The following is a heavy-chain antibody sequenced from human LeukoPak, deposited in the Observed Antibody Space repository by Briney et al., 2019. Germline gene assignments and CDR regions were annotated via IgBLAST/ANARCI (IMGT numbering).Heavy chain of an antibody. CDR1: GFTFSSYG. CDR2: ISSSSSNI. Sequence: GGSLRLSCAASGFTFSSYGMNWVRQAPGKGLEWVSYISSSSSNIYYADSVEGRFTISRDNAKNSLYLQMNSLRDEDTAVYYCARGEDVVVPAAIPYYYYGMDVWGQGTTVTVSS. D-gene: IGHD2-2*01. J-gene: IGHJ6*02. V-gene: IGHV3-48*02. CDR3: ARGEDVVVPAAIPYYYYGMDV.